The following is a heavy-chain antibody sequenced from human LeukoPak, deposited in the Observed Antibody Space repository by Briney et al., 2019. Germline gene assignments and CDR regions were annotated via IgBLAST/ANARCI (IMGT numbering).Heavy chain of an antibody. D-gene: IGHD5-24*01. CDR2: ISSSSSYI. CDR1: GFTFSSYS. J-gene: IGHJ4*02. Sequence: GGSLRLSCAASGFTFSSYSMNWVRQAPGEGLEWVSSISSSSSYIYYADSVKGRFTISRDNAKNSLYLQMNSLRAEDTAVYYCARGRDGYNYYPDYWGQGTLVTVSS. V-gene: IGHV3-21*01. CDR3: ARGRDGYNYYPDY.